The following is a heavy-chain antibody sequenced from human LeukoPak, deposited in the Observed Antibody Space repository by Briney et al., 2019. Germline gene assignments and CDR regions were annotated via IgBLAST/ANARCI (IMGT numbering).Heavy chain of an antibody. Sequence: GGSLRLSCVASGFTFSNFVMHWVRQSPGKGLEYVSGIDTNEDLTYYATSVKGRFIISRDNSKNTVYLQMDSLRPDDMAVYYCVRDVKYYFGSGTYRWGQGTLVTVSS. D-gene: IGHD3-10*01. CDR1: GFTFSNFV. CDR3: VRDVKYYFGSGTYR. V-gene: IGHV3-64*01. CDR2: IDTNEDLT. J-gene: IGHJ4*02.